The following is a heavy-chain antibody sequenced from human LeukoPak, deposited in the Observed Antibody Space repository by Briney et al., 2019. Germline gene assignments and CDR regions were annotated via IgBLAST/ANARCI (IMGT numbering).Heavy chain of an antibody. J-gene: IGHJ4*02. Sequence: SETLSLTCTVSGGSISSGDYYWSWIRQPPGKGLEWIGYIYYSGSTYYNPSLKSRVTISVDTSKNQFSLKLSSVTAADTAVYYCARSVVRGVIIMGFDYWGQGTLVTVSS. CDR2: IYYSGST. D-gene: IGHD3-10*01. CDR3: ARSVVRGVIIMGFDY. CDR1: GGSISSGDYY. V-gene: IGHV4-30-4*01.